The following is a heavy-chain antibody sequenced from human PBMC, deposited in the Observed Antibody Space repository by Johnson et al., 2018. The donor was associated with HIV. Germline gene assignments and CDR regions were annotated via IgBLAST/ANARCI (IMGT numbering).Heavy chain of an antibody. CDR3: ANVPAGRSFDAFDI. CDR1: GFTFSSYA. J-gene: IGHJ3*02. D-gene: IGHD1-26*01. Sequence: QVQLVESGGGLVQPGGSLRLSCAASGFTFSSYAMHWVRQAPGKGLEWVAVISYDGSNKYYADSVKGRFTIDRDNSKNTLYLQMNSLRAEDTAVYDCANVPAGRSFDAFDIWGQGTMVTVSS. CDR2: ISYDGSNK. V-gene: IGHV3-30-3*01.